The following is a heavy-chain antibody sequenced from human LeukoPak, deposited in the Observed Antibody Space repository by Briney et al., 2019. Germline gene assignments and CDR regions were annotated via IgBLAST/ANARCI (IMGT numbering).Heavy chain of an antibody. CDR3: ARGRTVTTIFLSFDYGMGV. J-gene: IGHJ6*02. D-gene: IGHD4-17*01. CDR2: IWYDGSNK. V-gene: IGHV3-33*01. CDR1: GFTFSSYG. Sequence: GRSLRLSCAASGFTFSSYGMHWVRQAPGKGLEWVAVIWYDGSNKYYADSVKGRFTISRDNSKNTLYLQMNSLRAEDTAVYYCARGRTVTTIFLSFDYGMGVWGQGTTVTVSS.